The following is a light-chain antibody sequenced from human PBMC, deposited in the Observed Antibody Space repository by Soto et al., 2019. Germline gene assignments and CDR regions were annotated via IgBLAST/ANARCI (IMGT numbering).Light chain of an antibody. J-gene: IGKJ2*01. CDR1: QSISTE. CDR3: QQGHNWPLT. V-gene: IGKV3-15*01. Sequence: EIVMTQSPATLSVSPGERATLSCRASQSISTELAWNQQKPGQPPSLLIYSASTRATGVPARFTGSGSGSEFTLTISGLQSEDFAVYYCQQGHNWPLTFGQGTRLEI. CDR2: SAS.